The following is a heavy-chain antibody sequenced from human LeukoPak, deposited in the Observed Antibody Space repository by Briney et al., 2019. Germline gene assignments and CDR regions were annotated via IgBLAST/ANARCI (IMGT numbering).Heavy chain of an antibody. D-gene: IGHD2-15*01. CDR1: GFIVSSNY. V-gene: IGHV3-66*01. CDR3: ARALGSAIDY. J-gene: IGHJ4*02. Sequence: GGSLRLSCAASGFIVSSNYMSWVRQAPGKGLEWVSVIYTGGSARYADSVKGRFTISRDNSKNTLYLQMNSLRAEDTAVYYCARALGSAIDYWAREPWSPSPQ. CDR2: IYTGGSA.